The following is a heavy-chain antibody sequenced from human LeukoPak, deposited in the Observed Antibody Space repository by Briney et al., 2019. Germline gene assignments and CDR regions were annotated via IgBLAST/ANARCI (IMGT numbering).Heavy chain of an antibody. Sequence: GRSLRLSCAASGFTFSSYAMHWVRQAPGKGLEWVAVISYDGSNKYYADSVKGRFTISRDNSKNTLYLQMNSLRAEDTAVYYCASFVVVPAAIPENWFDPWGQGTLVTVSS. CDR2: ISYDGSNK. D-gene: IGHD2-2*02. CDR1: GFTFSSYA. J-gene: IGHJ5*02. V-gene: IGHV3-30-3*01. CDR3: ASFVVVPAAIPENWFDP.